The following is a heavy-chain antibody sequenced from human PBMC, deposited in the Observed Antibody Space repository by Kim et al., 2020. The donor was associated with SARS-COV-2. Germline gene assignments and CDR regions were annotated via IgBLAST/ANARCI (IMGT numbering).Heavy chain of an antibody. CDR3: ATPDYSGWYYDY. V-gene: IGHV4-39*01. D-gene: IGHD2-15*01. J-gene: IGHJ4*02. Sequence: SETLSLTCTVSGGSISSSSYYWGWIRQPPGKGLEWIGSIYYSGSTYSNPSLKSRVTISVDTSKNQFSLKLSSVTAADTAVYYCATPDYSGWYYDYWGQGTLVTVSS. CDR1: GGSISSSSYY. CDR2: IYYSGST.